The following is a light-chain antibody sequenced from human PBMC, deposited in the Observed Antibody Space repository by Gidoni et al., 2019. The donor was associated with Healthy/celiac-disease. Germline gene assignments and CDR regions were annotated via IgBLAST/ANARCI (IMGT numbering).Light chain of an antibody. CDR3: QVWDSSIDLVV. CDR2: YDS. V-gene: IGLV3-21*04. CDR1: NIGSKS. Sequence: YVLTQPPSVSVAPGKTARITCGGNNIGSKSVHWYQQKPGQAPVLVIYYDSDRPSGIPERFSGSNSGNTATLTISRVEAGDEADYYCQVWDSSIDLVVFGGGTKLTVL. J-gene: IGLJ2*01.